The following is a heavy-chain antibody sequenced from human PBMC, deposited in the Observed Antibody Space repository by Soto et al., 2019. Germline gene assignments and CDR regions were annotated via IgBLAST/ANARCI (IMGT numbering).Heavy chain of an antibody. Sequence: AGGSLRLSCAASGFTFSNAWMSWVRQALGKGLEWVGRIKSKTNGGTTDYAAPVKGRFAISRDDSKNTVYLQMNSLKTEDAAVYYCTTDDPINKYWGQGTLVTVSS. CDR2: IKSKTNGGTT. J-gene: IGHJ4*02. V-gene: IGHV3-15*01. CDR1: GFTFSNAW. CDR3: TTDDPINKY.